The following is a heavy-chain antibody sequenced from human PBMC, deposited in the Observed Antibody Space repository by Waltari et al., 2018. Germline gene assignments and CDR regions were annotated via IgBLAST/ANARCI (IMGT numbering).Heavy chain of an antibody. D-gene: IGHD2-2*01. J-gene: IGHJ4*02. V-gene: IGHV3-49*03. CDR2: IRSKTYGGTA. CDR1: GFTFGDYA. CDR3: TRDRWYSSTWYFDY. Sequence: EVQLVESGGDLVQPGRSLRLSCTANGFTFGDYALSWFRQGPGKGLGGVGFIRSKTYGGTAQYAASVKGRFTISRDDSKSIAYLQMNSLKTEDTAVYYCTRDRWYSSTWYFDYWGQGTLVTVSS.